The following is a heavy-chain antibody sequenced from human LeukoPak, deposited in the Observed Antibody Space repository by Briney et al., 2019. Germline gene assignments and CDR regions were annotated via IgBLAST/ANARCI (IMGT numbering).Heavy chain of an antibody. V-gene: IGHV1-46*01. CDR1: GYTFTSYY. CDR2: INPSGGST. J-gene: IGHJ4*02. CDR3: ARDLLAYYDFWSGSDY. Sequence: GASVKVSCKASGYTFTSYYVHWVRQAPGQGLEWMGLINPSGGSTSYAQKFQGRVTMTRDTSTSTVYMELSSLRSEDTAVYYCARDLLAYYDFWSGSDYWGQGTLVTVSS. D-gene: IGHD3-3*01.